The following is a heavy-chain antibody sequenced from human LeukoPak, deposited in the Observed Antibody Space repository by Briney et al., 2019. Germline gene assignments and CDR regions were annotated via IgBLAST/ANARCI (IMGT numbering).Heavy chain of an antibody. Sequence: PSETLSLTCTVSGGSISSCYWSWIRQPPGKGLEWIGYIYYSGSTNYNPSLKSRVTISVDTSKNQFSLKLSSVTAADTAVYYCAREISYSYGSNWFDPWGQGTLVTVSS. J-gene: IGHJ5*02. CDR1: GGSISSCY. D-gene: IGHD5-18*01. CDR3: AREISYSYGSNWFDP. CDR2: IYYSGST. V-gene: IGHV4-59*01.